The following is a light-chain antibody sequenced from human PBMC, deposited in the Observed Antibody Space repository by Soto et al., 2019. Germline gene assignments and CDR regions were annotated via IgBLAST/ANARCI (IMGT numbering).Light chain of an antibody. CDR2: EVS. V-gene: IGLV2-8*01. Sequence: SVLTQPPSASGSPGQSVTISCTGTSSDVGSYNYVSWYQQHPGKAPKLMIYEVSHRPSGVPDRFSGSKSGNTASLTVSGLQAEDEADYYCISYAGSDNFVFGTGTKVTVL. CDR3: ISYAGSDNFV. CDR1: SSDVGSYNY. J-gene: IGLJ1*01.